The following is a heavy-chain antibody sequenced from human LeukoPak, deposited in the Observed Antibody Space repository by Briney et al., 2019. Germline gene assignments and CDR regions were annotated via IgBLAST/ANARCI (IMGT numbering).Heavy chain of an antibody. D-gene: IGHD2-2*01. V-gene: IGHV3-11*04. J-gene: IGHJ4*02. CDR2: ISSSGSTI. CDR1: GFTFSDYY. Sequence: GGSLRLSCAASGFTFSDYYMSWIRQAPGKGLEWVSYISSSGSTIYYADSVKGRFTISRDNAKNSLYLQMNSLRAKDTAVYYCARRYCSSTSCHFDYWGQGTLVTVSS. CDR3: ARRYCSSTSCHFDY.